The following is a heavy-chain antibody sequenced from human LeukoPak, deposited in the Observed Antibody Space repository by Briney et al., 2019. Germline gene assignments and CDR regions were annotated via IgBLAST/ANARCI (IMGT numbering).Heavy chain of an antibody. CDR3: ARSTGPSVVAAKAFFDY. CDR2: IYHSGST. J-gene: IGHJ4*02. D-gene: IGHD2-15*01. V-gene: IGHV4-38-2*01. CDR1: GYSISSGYY. Sequence: PSETLSLTCAVSGYSISSGYYWGWIRQPPGKGLEWIGSIYHSGSTYYNPSFKSRVTISVDTSKNQFSLKLSSVTAADTAVYYCARSTGPSVVAAKAFFDYWGQGTLVTVSS.